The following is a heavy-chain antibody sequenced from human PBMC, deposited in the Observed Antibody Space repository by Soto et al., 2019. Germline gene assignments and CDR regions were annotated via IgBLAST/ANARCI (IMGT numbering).Heavy chain of an antibody. CDR1: GYTFTGYY. CDR2: INPNSGGT. D-gene: IGHD6-13*01. J-gene: IGHJ3*02. V-gene: IGHV1-2*04. Sequence: QVQLVQSGAEVKKPGASVKVSCKASGYTFTGYYMHWVRQAPGQGLEWMGWINPNSGGTNYAQKFQGWVTMTRDTSISTAYMELSRLRSDDTAVYYCARASRGAATADAFDIWGQGTMVTVSS. CDR3: ARASRGAATADAFDI.